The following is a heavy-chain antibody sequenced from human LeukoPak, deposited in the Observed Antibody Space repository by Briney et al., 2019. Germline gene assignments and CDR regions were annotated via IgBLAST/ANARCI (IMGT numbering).Heavy chain of an antibody. J-gene: IGHJ4*02. CDR2: VSAGSTT. CDR1: GFTFSNYA. Sequence: GGSLRLSCAASGFTFSNYAMNWVRQAPGKGLEWVSTVSAGSTTYYADSVKGRFTISRDNSKNTLYLQMNSLRAEDTAVYYCTKGQPMIDYWGQGTLVTVSS. CDR3: TKGQPMIDY. V-gene: IGHV3-23*01. D-gene: IGHD3-22*01.